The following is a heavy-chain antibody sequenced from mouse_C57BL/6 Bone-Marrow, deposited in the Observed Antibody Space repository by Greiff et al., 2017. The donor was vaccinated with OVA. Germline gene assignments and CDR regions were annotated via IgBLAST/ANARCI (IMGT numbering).Heavy chain of an antibody. Sequence: VQLQQSVAELVRPGASVKLSCTASGFTFTNTYMHWVKQRPEQGLEWIGRIDPASGNTNYTPKFQGKATLTAATSSHTAYLQLSSLTSEDSAIYYGTRVDGPYWYFDVWGTGTTVTVSS. CDR3: TRVDGPYWYFDV. D-gene: IGHD2-3*01. J-gene: IGHJ1*03. CDR2: IDPASGNT. V-gene: IGHV14-3*01. CDR1: GFTFTNTY.